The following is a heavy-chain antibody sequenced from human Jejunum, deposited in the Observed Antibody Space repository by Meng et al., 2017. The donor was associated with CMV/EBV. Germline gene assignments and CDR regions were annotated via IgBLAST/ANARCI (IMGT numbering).Heavy chain of an antibody. J-gene: IGHJ4*02. CDR2: ISGSGTNT. CDR3: AKVGSYNHLDY. Sequence: AASGFPFRTYGMSWVRQAPGKGLEWVSTISGSGTNTSYADSVKGRFTISRDNSKNTLFLQMNSLRAEDTAAYYCAKVGSYNHLDYWGQGPLVTVSS. V-gene: IGHV3-23*01. D-gene: IGHD1-14*01. CDR1: GFPFRTYG.